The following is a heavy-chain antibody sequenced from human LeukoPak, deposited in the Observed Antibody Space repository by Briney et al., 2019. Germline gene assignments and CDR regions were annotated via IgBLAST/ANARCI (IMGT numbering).Heavy chain of an antibody. D-gene: IGHD1-26*01. Sequence: GGSLRLSCAASGFTFSTYWMSWVRQAPGKGLEGVANIKHDGSDKKYVDSVKGRFTISRDNAKRTLYLQMNSLRAEDTAVYYCARKMNIVGAQGWGYGLDVWGHGTTVTVSS. CDR1: GFTFSTYW. CDR3: ARKMNIVGAQGWGYGLDV. J-gene: IGHJ6*02. V-gene: IGHV3-7*05. CDR2: IKHDGSDK.